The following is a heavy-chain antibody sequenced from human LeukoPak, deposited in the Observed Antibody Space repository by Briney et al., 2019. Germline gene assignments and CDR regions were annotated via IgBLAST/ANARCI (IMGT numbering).Heavy chain of an antibody. D-gene: IGHD6-19*01. J-gene: IGHJ6*02. CDR3: AKTFGDSSGWYGLDV. CDR2: ISGSGGST. CDR1: GFSFTNVW. V-gene: IGHV3-23*01. Sequence: GGSLRLSCAVSGFSFTNVWMSWVRQAPGKGLEWVSAISGSGGSTYYADSVKGRFTISRDNSKNTLYLQMNSLRAEDTAVYYCAKTFGDSSGWYGLDVWGQGTTVTVSS.